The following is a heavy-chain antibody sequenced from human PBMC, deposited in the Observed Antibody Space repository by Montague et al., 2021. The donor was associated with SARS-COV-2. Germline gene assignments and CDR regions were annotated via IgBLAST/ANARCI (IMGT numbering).Heavy chain of an antibody. D-gene: IGHD6-13*01. J-gene: IGHJ4*02. CDR3: ARDPRYSLSWSFDY. V-gene: IGHV6-1*01. CDR1: GDSVAVETAT. Sequence: CAISGDSVAVETATRNWIRQSPASDLEWLGGTYYRSEWNNDYAVPVQSRMTIIPDTSKNQFSLQLTSVTPEDRAVYYGARDPRYSLSWSFDYWGQGTLVTVS. CDR2: TYYRSEWNN.